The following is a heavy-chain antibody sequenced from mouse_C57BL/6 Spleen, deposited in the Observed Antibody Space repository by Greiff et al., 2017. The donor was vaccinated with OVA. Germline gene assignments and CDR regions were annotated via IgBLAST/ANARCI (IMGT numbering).Heavy chain of an antibody. V-gene: IGHV5-17*01. CDR3: ARGGYGNFFAY. J-gene: IGHJ3*01. Sequence: DVMLVESGGGLVKPGGSLKLSCAASGFTFSDYGMHWVRQAPEKGLEWVAYISSGSSTIYYADTVKGRFTISRDNAKNTLFLQMTSLRSEDTAMYYCARGGYGNFFAYWGQGTLVTVSA. CDR2: ISSGSSTI. CDR1: GFTFSDYG. D-gene: IGHD2-1*01.